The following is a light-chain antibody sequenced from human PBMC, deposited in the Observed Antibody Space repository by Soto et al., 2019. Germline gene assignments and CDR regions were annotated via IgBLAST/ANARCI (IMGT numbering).Light chain of an antibody. V-gene: IGLV1-47*01. Sequence: QAVVTQPPSASGTPGQRVTISCSGSTSNIGSKTVSWYQQLPGSAPRVLIYRNNQRPSGVPDRFSGSKSGTSASLAISGLRSEDEADYYCAAWDDSLSGHELFGGGTKLTVL. CDR3: AAWDDSLSGHEL. CDR1: TSNIGSKT. J-gene: IGLJ2*01. CDR2: RNN.